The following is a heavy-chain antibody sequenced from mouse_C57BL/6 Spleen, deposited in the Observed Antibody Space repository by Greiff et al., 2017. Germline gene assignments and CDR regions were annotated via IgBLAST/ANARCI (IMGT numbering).Heavy chain of an antibody. Sequence: EVQLVESGEGLVKPGGSLKLSCAASGFTFSSYAMSWVRQTPEKRLEWVAYISSGGDYTYYADTVKGRFTISSDNSRNTLYLQLSSMKSEDTAMYYCTRDRGYGSSYAFDYWGQGTTLTVSS. J-gene: IGHJ2*01. CDR2: ISSGGDYT. D-gene: IGHD1-1*01. CDR3: TRDRGYGSSYAFDY. V-gene: IGHV5-9-1*02. CDR1: GFTFSSYA.